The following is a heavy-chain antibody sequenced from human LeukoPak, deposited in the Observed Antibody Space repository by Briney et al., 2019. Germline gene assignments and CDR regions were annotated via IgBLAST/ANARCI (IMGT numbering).Heavy chain of an antibody. CDR1: GGSISSYY. Sequence: SETLSLTCTVSGGSISSYYWSWIGQPAGKGLEWIGRIYTSGSTNYNPSLKSRVTMSVDTSKNQFSLKLSSVTAADTAVYYCARDKRELRQVGAFDIWGQGTMVTVSS. V-gene: IGHV4-4*07. CDR2: IYTSGST. D-gene: IGHD1-26*01. CDR3: ARDKRELRQVGAFDI. J-gene: IGHJ3*02.